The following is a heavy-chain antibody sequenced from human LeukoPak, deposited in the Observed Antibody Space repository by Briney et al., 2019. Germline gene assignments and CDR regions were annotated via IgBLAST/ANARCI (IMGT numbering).Heavy chain of an antibody. J-gene: IGHJ3*02. V-gene: IGHV3-13*05. CDR2: IGTVDDP. D-gene: IGHD3-3*01. Sequence: GGSLRLSCAASGFTFSRYDMRWVRQATGKGLEWVSAIGTVDDPYYPGSVKGRFTISRENAKNSLYLQMNSLRAGDTAVYYCARGFLGDAFDIWGQGTMVTVSS. CDR1: GFTFSRYD. CDR3: ARGFLGDAFDI.